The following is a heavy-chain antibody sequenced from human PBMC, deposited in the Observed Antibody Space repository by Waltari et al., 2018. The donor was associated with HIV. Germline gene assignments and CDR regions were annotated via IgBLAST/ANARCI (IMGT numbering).Heavy chain of an antibody. CDR2: MSRSSDYI. Sequence: EVQLVESGGGLVKPGGSLRLSCAASGFTFSNYAMNWVRQAPGRGVGLLSSMSRSSDYIYYADSVRGRFTIARDNAKNSLYLQMHSLRAEDTGLYYCARDYRGEMATDYVFGGGQGTLVTVSS. CDR1: GFTFSNYA. CDR3: ARDYRGEMATDYVFG. V-gene: IGHV3-21*01. J-gene: IGHJ4*02. D-gene: IGHD3-10*01.